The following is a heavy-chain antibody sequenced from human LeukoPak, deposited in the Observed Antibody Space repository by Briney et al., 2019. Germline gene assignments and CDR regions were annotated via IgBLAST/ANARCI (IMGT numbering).Heavy chain of an antibody. CDR3: AKDRGYCSGGSCYYFDY. CDR1: GFTFSSYG. Sequence: PGRSLRLSCAASGFTFSSYGMHWVRQAPGKGLEWVAVISSDGSNEYYADSVKGRFTISRDNSKNTLYLQMNSLRAEDTAVYYRAKDRGYCSGGSCYYFDYWGQGTLVTVSS. D-gene: IGHD2-15*01. CDR2: ISSDGSNE. V-gene: IGHV3-30*18. J-gene: IGHJ4*02.